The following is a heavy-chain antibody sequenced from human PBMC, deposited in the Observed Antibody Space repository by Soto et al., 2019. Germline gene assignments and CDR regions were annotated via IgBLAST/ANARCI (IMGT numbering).Heavy chain of an antibody. J-gene: IGHJ4*02. Sequence: QVQLVQSGAAVKKPGASVKVSCKASGYTFTSYGISWVRQATGQGLEWMGWISAYNGNTNYAQTLQGRVTMTTDTSTSTAYMELRSLRSDDTAVYYCARGALQYYDFWIGYCPFDYWGQGTLVTVSS. CDR3: ARGALQYYDFWIGYCPFDY. CDR2: ISAYNGNT. CDR1: GYTFTSYG. V-gene: IGHV1-18*01. D-gene: IGHD3-3*01.